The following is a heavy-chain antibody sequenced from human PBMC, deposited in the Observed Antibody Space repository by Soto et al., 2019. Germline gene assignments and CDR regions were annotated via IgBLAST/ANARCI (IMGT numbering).Heavy chain of an antibody. CDR1: GYTFTSYA. CDR3: ARARTYDFWSGYYPIGGMDG. J-gene: IGHJ6*02. CDR2: INTNTGNP. V-gene: IGHV7-4-1*01. Sequence: ASVKVSCKAAGYTFTSYAMNWVRQAPGQGLEWMGWINTNTGNPTYAQGFTGRFVFSLDTSVSTAYLQICSLKAEDDAVYYCARARTYDFWSGYYPIGGMDGWGQGNTLPVSS. D-gene: IGHD3-3*01.